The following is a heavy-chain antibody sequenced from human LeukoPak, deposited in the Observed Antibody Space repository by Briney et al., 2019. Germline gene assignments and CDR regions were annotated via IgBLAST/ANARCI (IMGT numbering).Heavy chain of an antibody. CDR2: IRNKAYGGTA. J-gene: IGHJ4*02. CDR1: GFTFSDYA. CDR3: TREKRYFDWFQVDY. V-gene: IGHV3-49*03. D-gene: IGHD3-9*01. Sequence: GGSLRLSCTASGFTFSDYAVSWFRQAPGKGLEWVGFIRNKAYGGTAEYAAPVKGRFTISRDDSKTIAYLQMNSLKTEDTAVYYCTREKRYFDWFQVDYWGQGTLVTVSS.